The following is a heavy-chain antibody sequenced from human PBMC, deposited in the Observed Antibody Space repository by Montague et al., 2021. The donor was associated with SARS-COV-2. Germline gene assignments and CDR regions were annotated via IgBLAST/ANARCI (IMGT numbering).Heavy chain of an antibody. J-gene: IGHJ4*02. CDR1: GFTVGGNY. CDR2: IYSGGSP. V-gene: IGHV3-53*01. CDR3: ARGGSDISADGLPYFDD. D-gene: IGHD3-16*01. Sequence: SLSLSCAASGFTVGGNYMSWVRQAPGKGLEWVSVIYSGGSPYYADSVRGRFTISRDNSKNTLYLQMNSLRAEDTAVYFCARGGSDISADGLPYFDDWGQGTLVTVSS.